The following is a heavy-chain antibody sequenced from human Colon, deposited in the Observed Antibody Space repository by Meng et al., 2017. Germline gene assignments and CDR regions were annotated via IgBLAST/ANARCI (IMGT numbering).Heavy chain of an antibody. Sequence: GGSLRLPCAASGFTFSSYEMNWVRQAPGKGLEWVSYISSSGSTIYYADSVKGRFTISRDNAKNSLYLQMNSLRAEDTAVYYCARQAVAGTVNWFDPWGQGTLVTVSS. CDR2: ISSSGSTI. D-gene: IGHD6-19*01. CDR1: GFTFSSYE. CDR3: ARQAVAGTVNWFDP. J-gene: IGHJ5*02. V-gene: IGHV3-48*03.